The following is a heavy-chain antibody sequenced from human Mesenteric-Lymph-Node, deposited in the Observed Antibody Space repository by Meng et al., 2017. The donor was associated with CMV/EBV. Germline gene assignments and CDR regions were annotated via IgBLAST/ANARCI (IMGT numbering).Heavy chain of an antibody. V-gene: IGHV4-34*01. CDR2: INHSGST. J-gene: IGHJ5*02. CDR3: ARVKVVVPAALRGWFDP. CDR1: GGSFRTYY. Sequence: LSCTVAVYGGSFRTYYWSWIRQPPGKGLEWIGEINHSGSTNYNPSLKSRVTISEDTSKNQFSLKLSSVSAADTAVYYCARVKVVVPAALRGWFDPWGQGTLVTVSS. D-gene: IGHD2-2*01.